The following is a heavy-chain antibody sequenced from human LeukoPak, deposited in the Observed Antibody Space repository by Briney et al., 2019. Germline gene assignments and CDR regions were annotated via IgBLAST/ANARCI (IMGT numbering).Heavy chain of an antibody. D-gene: IGHD3-10*01. Sequence: SETLSPTCTVSGYSISSGYYWGWIRQPPGKGLEWIGSIYHSGSTNYNPSLKSRVTISVDTSKNQFSLKLSSVTAADTAVYYCARKRITVVRGVTRDHYYYYYMDVWGKGTTVTISS. J-gene: IGHJ6*03. CDR1: GYSISSGYY. CDR2: IYHSGST. CDR3: ARKRITVVRGVTRDHYYYYYMDV. V-gene: IGHV4-38-2*02.